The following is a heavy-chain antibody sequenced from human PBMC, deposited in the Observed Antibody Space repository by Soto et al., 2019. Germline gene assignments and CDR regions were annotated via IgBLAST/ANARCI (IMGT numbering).Heavy chain of an antibody. CDR1: GFTFSNYA. CDR3: ARDSRSWIQLWALDY. J-gene: IGHJ4*02. CDR2: ISYDGSNK. Sequence: QVQLVESGGGVVQPGRSLRLSCAASGFTFSNYAMHWVRQAPGKGLEWVAVISYDGSNKYYADSVKGRFTISRDNSKNTLYLQMNSMRAEDTAVYYCARDSRSWIQLWALDYWGQETLVTVSS. D-gene: IGHD5-18*01. V-gene: IGHV3-30-3*01.